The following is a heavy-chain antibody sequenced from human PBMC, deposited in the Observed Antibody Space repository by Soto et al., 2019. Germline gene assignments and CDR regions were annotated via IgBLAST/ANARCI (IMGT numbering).Heavy chain of an antibody. CDR2: INHSGST. CDR1: GGSFAGYY. CDR3: ARGRAYFDRSGYYSYYHGMDV. Sequence: QVQLQQWGAGLLKPSETLSLTCAVSGGSFAGYYWSWVRQPPGKGLEWIGEINHSGSTNYHPSLKSPLTLSADTSKNQFSLNLDSVTAADTALYYCARGRAYFDRSGYYSYYHGMDVWGQGTMVTVSS. V-gene: IGHV4-34*02. J-gene: IGHJ6*02. D-gene: IGHD3-22*01.